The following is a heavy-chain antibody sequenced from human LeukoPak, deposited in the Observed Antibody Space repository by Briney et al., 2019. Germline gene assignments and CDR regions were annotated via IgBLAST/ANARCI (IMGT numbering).Heavy chain of an antibody. J-gene: IGHJ3*02. CDR3: ARDTGIAVAGDAFDI. D-gene: IGHD6-19*01. CDR2: IYYSGST. CDR1: GGSISSYY. Sequence: PSETLSLTCTVSGGSISSYYWSWIRQPPGKGLEWIGYIYYSGSTNYNPSLKSRVTISVDTSKNQFSLKLSSVTAADTAVYYCARDTGIAVAGDAFDIWGQGTMVTVSS. V-gene: IGHV4-59*12.